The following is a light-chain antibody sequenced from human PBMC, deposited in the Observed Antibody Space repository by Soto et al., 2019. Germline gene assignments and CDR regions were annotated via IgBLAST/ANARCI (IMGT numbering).Light chain of an antibody. CDR2: EVS. CDR1: DSDIGGYNY. CDR3: TSYSTASTLV. Sequence: QSVLTQPASVSGSPGQSITISCTGTDSDIGGYNYVSWYQQHPGRTPQLIIYEVSNRPSGVSYRFSGSKSGNTASLTISGLQAEDEADYSCTSYSTASTLVFGGGTQLTVL. J-gene: IGLJ2*01. V-gene: IGLV2-14*01.